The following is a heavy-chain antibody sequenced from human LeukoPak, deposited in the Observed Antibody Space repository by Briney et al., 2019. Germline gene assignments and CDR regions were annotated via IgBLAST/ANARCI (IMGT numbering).Heavy chain of an antibody. V-gene: IGHV1-18*01. Sequence: GASVKVSCKASGYTFTSYGISWVRQAPGQGLEWMGWISAYNGNTNYAQKLQGRVTMTTDTSTSTAYMELRSLRSDDTAVYYCARPSLPSTVTTAFDYWGQGTLVTVSS. D-gene: IGHD4-17*01. CDR1: GYTFTSYG. CDR2: ISAYNGNT. J-gene: IGHJ4*02. CDR3: ARPSLPSTVTTAFDY.